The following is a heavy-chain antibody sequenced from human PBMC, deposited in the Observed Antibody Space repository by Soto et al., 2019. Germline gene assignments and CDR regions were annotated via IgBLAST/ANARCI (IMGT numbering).Heavy chain of an antibody. CDR3: ASVSYFNAFDY. J-gene: IGHJ4*02. D-gene: IGHD3-9*01. Sequence: TLSLTCTITGGSISSGDYYWSWIRQPTGKGLEWIGYIYYSGSTYYNPSLKSRVTISVDTSKNQFSLKLSSVTAADTAVYYCASVSYFNAFDYWGQGTLVTVSS. CDR1: GGSISSGDYY. CDR2: IYYSGST. V-gene: IGHV4-30-4*01.